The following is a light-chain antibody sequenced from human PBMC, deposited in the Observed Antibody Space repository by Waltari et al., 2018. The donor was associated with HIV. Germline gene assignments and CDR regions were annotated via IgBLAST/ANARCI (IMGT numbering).Light chain of an antibody. V-gene: IGLV3-25*03. CDR2: KDT. CDR1: ALPKQY. CDR3: HSSDSSGTYV. Sequence: SYELTQPPSVSVSPGQTARITCSGDALPKQYVYWYQQKPGQAPELLIYKDTGRPSGSPERFSGSSSGTTVTLTISGVQAEDEADYYCHSSDSSGTYVFGTGTKVTVL. J-gene: IGLJ1*01.